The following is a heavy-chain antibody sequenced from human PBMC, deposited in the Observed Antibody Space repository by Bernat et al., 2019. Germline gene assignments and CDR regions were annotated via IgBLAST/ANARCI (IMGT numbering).Heavy chain of an antibody. CDR2: ISYSGST. CDR1: GGSISDSY. Sequence: QVQLQESGPGLVKPSETLSLTCSVFGGSISDSYWSWIQQPPGKGLEWIGSISYSGSTNYNPSLKSRVTMSMDTSKNQFSLKLTSVTAADTAMYYCAKEADVWGQGTTVTVSS. V-gene: IGHV4-59*01. CDR3: AKEADV. J-gene: IGHJ6*02.